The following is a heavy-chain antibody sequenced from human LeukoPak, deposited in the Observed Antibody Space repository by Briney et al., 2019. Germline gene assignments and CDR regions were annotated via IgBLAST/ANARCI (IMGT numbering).Heavy chain of an antibody. J-gene: IGHJ6*02. Sequence: PGGSLRLSCAASGFTFSDYYMSWIRQAPGKGLEWVSYISSSGSTIYYADSVKGRFTISRDNAKNSLYLQMNSLRAEDTAVYYCARDLSEGYRSSTSCPNYYYGMDVWGQGTTVTVSS. CDR2: ISSSGSTI. V-gene: IGHV3-11*01. CDR3: ARDLSEGYRSSTSCPNYYYGMDV. D-gene: IGHD2-2*01. CDR1: GFTFSDYY.